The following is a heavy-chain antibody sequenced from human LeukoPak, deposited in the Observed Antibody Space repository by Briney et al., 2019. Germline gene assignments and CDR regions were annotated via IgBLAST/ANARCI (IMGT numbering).Heavy chain of an antibody. CDR2: INHSGST. J-gene: IGHJ5*02. D-gene: IGHD3-9*01. Sequence: SETLSLTCAVYGGSFSGYYWSWIRQPPGKGLEWIGEINHSGSTNYNPSLKSRVTISVDTSKNQFSLKLSSVTAADTAVYYCARGQGSTGRYFDWLLPTDNWFDPWGQGTLVTVSS. CDR1: GGSFSGYY. CDR3: ARGQGSTGRYFDWLLPTDNWFDP. V-gene: IGHV4-34*01.